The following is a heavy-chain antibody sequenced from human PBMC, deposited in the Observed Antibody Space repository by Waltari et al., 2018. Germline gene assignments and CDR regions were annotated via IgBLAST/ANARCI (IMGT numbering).Heavy chain of an antibody. V-gene: IGHV4-38-2*02. Sequence: QVQLQESGPGLVKPSETLSLTCTASGYSISRGYYWGWFRQPPGKGLEWIGSIHHSGSTYYNPSLKSRFTISVDTSKNQFYLKLSSVTAADTAVYYCARVGVVVTTIDYWGQGTLVTVSS. J-gene: IGHJ4*02. D-gene: IGHD2-21*02. CDR3: ARVGVVVTTIDY. CDR2: IHHSGST. CDR1: GYSISRGYY.